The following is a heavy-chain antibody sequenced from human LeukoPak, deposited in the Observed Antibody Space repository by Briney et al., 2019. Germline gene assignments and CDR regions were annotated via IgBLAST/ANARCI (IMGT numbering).Heavy chain of an antibody. J-gene: IGHJ4*02. V-gene: IGHV3-13*01. CDR1: GFTFDNND. CDR2: IGSAGHT. D-gene: IGHD1-14*01. CDR3: VRQPDSARYGFDY. Sequence: GGSLRLSCEVSGFTFDNNDMHWVRQSTGKGLEWVSAIGSAGHTYYAESVRGRFTITRDTAKQSLYLQMNSLRVEDTAVYHCVRQPDSARYGFDYWGRGTQVTVSS.